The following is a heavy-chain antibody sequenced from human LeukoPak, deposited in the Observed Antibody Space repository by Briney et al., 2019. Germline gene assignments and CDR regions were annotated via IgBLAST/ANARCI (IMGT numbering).Heavy chain of an antibody. CDR2: ISGGGGSTYYA. Sequence: GGSLRLSCAAFGFTFSTYAMSWVRQAPGKGLEWVSFISGGGGSTYYAYYADSVKGRFTISRDNSKNTLYLQMNSLRAEDTAVYYCAKDPSLGIGYYFDYWGQGTLVTVSS. V-gene: IGHV3-23*01. CDR3: AKDPSLGIGYYFDY. J-gene: IGHJ4*02. CDR1: GFTFSTYA. D-gene: IGHD7-27*01.